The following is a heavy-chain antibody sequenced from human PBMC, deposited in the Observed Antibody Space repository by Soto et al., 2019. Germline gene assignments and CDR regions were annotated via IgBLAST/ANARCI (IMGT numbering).Heavy chain of an antibody. Sequence: VGSLRLSCAASGLTFSTYWMHWVRQAPGKGPVWVSRIQNDGSSITYAESVEGRFTVSRDNAKNTLYLEMNTLRADDTAVYYCASGDYDSTHFFDYWGQGTMVTVYS. CDR2: IQNDGSSI. V-gene: IGHV3-74*01. CDR1: GLTFSTYW. J-gene: IGHJ4*02. CDR3: ASGDYDSTHFFDY. D-gene: IGHD3-22*01.